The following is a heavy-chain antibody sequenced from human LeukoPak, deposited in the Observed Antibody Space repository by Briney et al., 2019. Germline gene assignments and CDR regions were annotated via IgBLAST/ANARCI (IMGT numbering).Heavy chain of an antibody. V-gene: IGHV4-59*01. CDR1: DDSISDYY. Sequence: SETLSLTCTVSDDSISDYYRGWIRQPPGKGLEWIGYFHNSGTSTYNPSLKSRVTISADTSKNQFSLKLNSLTTADTAVYYCTSGAGWLIDYWGQGILVTVSS. CDR3: TSGAGWLIDY. CDR2: FHNSGTS. D-gene: IGHD3-16*01. J-gene: IGHJ4*02.